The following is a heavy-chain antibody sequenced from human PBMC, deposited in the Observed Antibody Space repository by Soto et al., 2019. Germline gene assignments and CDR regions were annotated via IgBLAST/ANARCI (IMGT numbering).Heavy chain of an antibody. D-gene: IGHD7-27*01. CDR3: ARGGGDWGAFDI. CDR1: GDSVSSNSAA. Sequence: SQTLSLTCAISGDSVSSNSAAWNWIRQSPSRGLEWLGRTYYRSKWYNDYAVSVKSRITINPDTSKNQFSLQLNSVTPEDPAVYCCARGGGDWGAFDIWGQGTMVTVSS. J-gene: IGHJ3*02. V-gene: IGHV6-1*01. CDR2: TYYRSKWYN.